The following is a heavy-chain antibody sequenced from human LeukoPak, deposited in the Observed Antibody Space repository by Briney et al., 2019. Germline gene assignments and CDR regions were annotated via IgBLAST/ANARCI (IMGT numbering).Heavy chain of an antibody. CDR1: GFTFSSYG. CDR3: ARGGVFDY. CDR2: ISSSAGST. V-gene: IGHV3-23*01. Sequence: GGSLRLSCVASGFTFSSYGMTWVRQAPGKGPEWVSVISSSAGSTYYADSVKGRFTISRDNSKNTLYLQMNSLRAEDTAVYYCARGGVFDYWGQGTLVTVSS. D-gene: IGHD3-16*01. J-gene: IGHJ4*02.